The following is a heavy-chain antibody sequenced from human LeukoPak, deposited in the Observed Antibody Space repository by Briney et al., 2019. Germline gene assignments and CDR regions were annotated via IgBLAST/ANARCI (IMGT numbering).Heavy chain of an antibody. CDR3: ARGQEQFSSLWQWGPRRKNFYYYGMDV. V-gene: IGHV3-66*01. J-gene: IGHJ6*02. CDR2: ISSDGNT. D-gene: IGHD6-19*01. Sequence: PGGSLRLSCAASGFTVSSSSMNWVRLGPGKGLEWVSFISSDGNTYYADSVKVRFTISRDNSRTTLSLQMHGLRADDTAVYYCARGQEQFSSLWQWGPRRKNFYYYGMDVWGQGTTVTVSS. CDR1: GFTVSSSS.